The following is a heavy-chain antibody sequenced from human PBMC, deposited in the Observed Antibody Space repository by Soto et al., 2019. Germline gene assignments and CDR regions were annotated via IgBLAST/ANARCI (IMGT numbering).Heavy chain of an antibody. Sequence: QVQLVESGGGVVQPGTSLRLSCAASGFTFSNYAMHWVRQAPGKGLEWVAVISNDERQKYYADSVKGRFTISRDNSKNVLYLRMNSLRAEDTALYYCARELGAIFDVDCWGQGTLVTVSS. D-gene: IGHD3-9*01. CDR3: ARELGAIFDVDC. J-gene: IGHJ4*02. CDR2: ISNDERQK. CDR1: GFTFSNYA. V-gene: IGHV3-30*04.